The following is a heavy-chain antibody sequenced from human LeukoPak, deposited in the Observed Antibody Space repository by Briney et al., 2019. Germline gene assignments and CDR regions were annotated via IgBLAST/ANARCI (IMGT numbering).Heavy chain of an antibody. V-gene: IGHV1-69*13. Sequence: ASVKVSCKASGGTFNSYAISWVRQAPGQGGEGMGGIIPIFGTANYAQKFQGSVTITADESTSTAYLELSSLRSEDTAVYYCSTYGGNSSFGYWGQGTLVTVSS. CDR2: IIPIFGTA. D-gene: IGHD4-23*01. J-gene: IGHJ4*02. CDR3: STYGGNSSFGY. CDR1: GGTFNSYA.